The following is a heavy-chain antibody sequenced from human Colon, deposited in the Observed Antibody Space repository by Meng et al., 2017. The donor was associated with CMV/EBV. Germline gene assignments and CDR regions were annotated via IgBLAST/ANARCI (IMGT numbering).Heavy chain of an antibody. Sequence: EVPLVESGGGVVQPGGSLRLSCAVSAFNVSGGYMSWVRQAPGKGLEWVSSIFSNGNTYYADPVKGRFTISRDDSKNILFLQMNTLRAEDTAVYSCADFENGPGYWGQGTLVTVSS. D-gene: IGHD1-14*01. CDR3: ADFENGPGY. J-gene: IGHJ4*02. CDR2: IFSNGNT. CDR1: AFNVSGGY. V-gene: IGHV3-66*01.